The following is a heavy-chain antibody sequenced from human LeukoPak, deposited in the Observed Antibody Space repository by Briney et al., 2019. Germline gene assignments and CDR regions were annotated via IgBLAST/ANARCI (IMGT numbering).Heavy chain of an antibody. Sequence: KASETLSLTCAVSGGSISSSYWWSWVRQPPGKGLEWIGEIYHSGSTNYNPSLKSRVTISVDKSKNQFSLKLSSVTAADTAVYYCARGPHSSGWRYYYYYYMDVWGKGTTVTVSS. CDR3: ARGPHSSGWRYYYYYYMDV. CDR2: IYHSGST. CDR1: GGSISSSYW. D-gene: IGHD6-19*01. V-gene: IGHV4-4*02. J-gene: IGHJ6*03.